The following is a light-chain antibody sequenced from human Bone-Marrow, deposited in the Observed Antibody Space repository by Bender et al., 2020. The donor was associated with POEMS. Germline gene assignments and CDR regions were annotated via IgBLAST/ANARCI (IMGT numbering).Light chain of an antibody. CDR3: CSYADSSTLV. J-gene: IGLJ1*01. CDR2: AVT. V-gene: IGLV2-11*01. CDR1: NSDIGVYNY. Sequence: QSALTQPRSVSGSPGQSVTISCTGTNSDIGVYNYVSWYQQHPGKAPKLMIYAVTKRPSGVSNRFSGSKSGNTASLTISGLQAEDEADYYCCSYADSSTLVFGTGTKVTVL.